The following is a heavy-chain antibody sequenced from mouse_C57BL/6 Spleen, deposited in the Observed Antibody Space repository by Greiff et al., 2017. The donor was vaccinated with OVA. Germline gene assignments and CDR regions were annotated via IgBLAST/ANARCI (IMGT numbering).Heavy chain of an antibody. D-gene: IGHD1-1*01. Sequence: QVQLQQSGPELVKPGASVKLSCKASGYTFTSYDINWVKQRPGPGLEWIGWIYPRDGSTKYNEKFKGKATLTVDTSSSTAYMELHSLTSEDSAVYFCARDYYYGRTYAMDYWGQGTSVTVSS. CDR3: ARDYYYGRTYAMDY. CDR2: IYPRDGST. J-gene: IGHJ4*01. V-gene: IGHV1-85*01. CDR1: GYTFTSYD.